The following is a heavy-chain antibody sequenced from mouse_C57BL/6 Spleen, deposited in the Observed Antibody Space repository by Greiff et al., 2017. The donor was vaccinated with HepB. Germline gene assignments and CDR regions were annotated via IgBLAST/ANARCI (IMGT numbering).Heavy chain of an antibody. CDR3: TRCHFCGFAC. V-gene: IGHV5-9-1*02. CDR2: ISSGGDYI. J-gene: IGHJ3*01. CDR1: GFTLSSYA. D-gene: IGHD6-1*01. Sequence: EVQRVESGEGLVKPGGSLKLSCAASGFTLSSYAMSWVRQTPVKRLEWVAYISSGGDYIYYADTVKGRFTISRDNARNTLYLQMSSLKSEDTAIYYCTRCHFCGFACWGQGPPVTVSA.